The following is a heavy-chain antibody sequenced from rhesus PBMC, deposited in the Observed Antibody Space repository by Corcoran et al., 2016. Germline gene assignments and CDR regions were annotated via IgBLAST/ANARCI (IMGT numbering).Heavy chain of an antibody. CDR3: AREGTGTYFDY. D-gene: IGHD1-7*02. CDR2: ISSEGTGT. V-gene: IGHV3-119*01. J-gene: IGHJ4*01. Sequence: LQLQESGPGLVKPSETLSVTCAVSGGSISSSYWSWIRQAPGKGLEWVSRISSEGTGTSYADSVKGRFTISRENAKNSLYLQMNSLRAEDTAVYYCAREGTGTYFDYWGQGVLVTVSS. CDR1: GGSISSSY.